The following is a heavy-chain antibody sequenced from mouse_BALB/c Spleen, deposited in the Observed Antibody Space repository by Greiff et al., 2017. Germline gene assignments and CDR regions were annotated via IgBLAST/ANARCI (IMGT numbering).Heavy chain of an antibody. CDR1: GFSLTSYG. J-gene: IGHJ4*01. V-gene: IGHV2-9*02. CDR2: IWAGGST. Sequence: VKLQESGPGLVAPSQSLSITCTVSGFSLTSYGVHWVRQPPGKGLEWLGVIWAGGSTNYNSALMSRLSISKDNSKSQVFLKMNSLQTDDTAMYYCARDDYDGLYYAMDYWGQGTSVTVSS. D-gene: IGHD2-4*01. CDR3: ARDDYDGLYYAMDY.